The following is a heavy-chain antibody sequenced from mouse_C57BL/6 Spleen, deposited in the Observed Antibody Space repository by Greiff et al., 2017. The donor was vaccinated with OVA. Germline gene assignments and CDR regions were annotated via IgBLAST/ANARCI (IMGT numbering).Heavy chain of an antibody. J-gene: IGHJ2*01. CDR1: GYTFTNYW. Sequence: QVRLKQSGAELVRPGTSVKMSCKASGYTFTNYWIGWAKQRPGHGLEWIGDIYPGGGYTNYNEKFKGKATLTADKSSSTAYMQFSSLTSEDSAIYYCALTGTGVYYFDYWGQGTTLTVSS. D-gene: IGHD4-1*01. CDR3: ALTGTGVYYFDY. CDR2: IYPGGGYT. V-gene: IGHV1-63*01.